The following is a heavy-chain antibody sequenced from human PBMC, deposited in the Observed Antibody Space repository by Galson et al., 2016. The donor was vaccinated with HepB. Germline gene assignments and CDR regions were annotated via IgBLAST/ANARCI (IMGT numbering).Heavy chain of an antibody. J-gene: IGHJ4*02. Sequence: SVKVSCKASGGTFSTIAVSWVRQAPGQGLEWMGGIIPVFGAPKYAQKFKGRVTITADESTSTAYMELSSLRFEDTAVYYCARGSSMDYLYFDFWGQGTLVTVSS. V-gene: IGHV1-69*13. CDR3: ARGSSMDYLYFDF. CDR1: GGTFSTIA. CDR2: IIPVFGAP. D-gene: IGHD6-13*01.